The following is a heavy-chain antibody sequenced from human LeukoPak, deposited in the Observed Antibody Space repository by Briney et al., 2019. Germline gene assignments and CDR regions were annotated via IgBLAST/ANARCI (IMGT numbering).Heavy chain of an antibody. Sequence: EESLKISCKGSGYSFTSYWIGWVRQMPGKGLEWMGIIYPGDSDTRYSPSFQGQVTISADKSISTAYLQWSSLKASDTAMYYCARRGYCSSTSCYAFDIWGQGTMVTVSS. D-gene: IGHD2-2*01. CDR3: ARRGYCSSTSCYAFDI. CDR1: GYSFTSYW. V-gene: IGHV5-51*01. CDR2: IYPGDSDT. J-gene: IGHJ3*02.